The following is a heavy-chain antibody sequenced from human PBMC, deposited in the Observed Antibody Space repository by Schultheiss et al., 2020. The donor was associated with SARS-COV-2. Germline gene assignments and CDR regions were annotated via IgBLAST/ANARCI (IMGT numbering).Heavy chain of an antibody. CDR1: GFTFSNYS. CDR3: ASFLTGGAMVH. V-gene: IGHV3-23*01. CDR2: ISGSGGST. J-gene: IGHJ4*02. D-gene: IGHD3-10*01. Sequence: GGSLRLSCAASGFTFSNYSMNWVRQAPGKGLEWVSAISGSGGSTYYADSVKGRFTISRDNSKNTLYLQMNSLRAEDTAVYYCASFLTGGAMVHWGQGTLVTVSS.